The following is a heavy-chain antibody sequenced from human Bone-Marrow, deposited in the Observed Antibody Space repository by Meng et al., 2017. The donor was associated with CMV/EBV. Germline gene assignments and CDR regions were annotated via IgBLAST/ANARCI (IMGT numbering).Heavy chain of an antibody. Sequence: QVQLQESGPGLVKPSATLSLTFTVSGGSISSYYWSWIRQPPGKGLEWIGYMYYSGSTNYNPSLKSRVTISVDTSKNQFSLKLSSVTAADTAVYYCARGTWFDPWGQGTLVTVSS. D-gene: IGHD3/OR15-3a*01. V-gene: IGHV4-59*01. CDR3: ARGTWFDP. CDR2: MYYSGST. CDR1: GGSISSYY. J-gene: IGHJ5*02.